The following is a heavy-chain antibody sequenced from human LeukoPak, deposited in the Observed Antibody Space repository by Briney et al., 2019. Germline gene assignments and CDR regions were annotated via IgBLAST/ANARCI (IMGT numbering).Heavy chain of an antibody. V-gene: IGHV1-69*13. Sequence: ASVKVSCKASGGTFSSYAISWVRQAPGQGLEWMGGIIPIFGTANYAQKFQGRVTITADESTSTAYMELSSLRSEDTAVYYCARADGRMDGSGSYYNRYYYYGMDVWGKGTTVTASS. D-gene: IGHD3-10*01. CDR2: IIPIFGTA. CDR1: GGTFSSYA. J-gene: IGHJ6*04. CDR3: ARADGRMDGSGSYYNRYYYYGMDV.